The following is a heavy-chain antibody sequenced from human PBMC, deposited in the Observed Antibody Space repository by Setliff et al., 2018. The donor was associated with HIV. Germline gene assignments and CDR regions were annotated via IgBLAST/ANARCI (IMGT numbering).Heavy chain of an antibody. CDR2: ISYDGNYE. D-gene: IGHD4-17*01. J-gene: IGHJ2*01. CDR1: GFTLSSFA. CDR3: ARDPYPYADYGDWYFDL. Sequence: GGSLRLSCVGSGFTLSSFAMHWVRQAPGRGLEWLAFISYDGNYEDYGDSVKGRFAISRDTSKNTLYLQMNNLRAEDTAVYYCARDPYPYADYGDWYFDLWGRGTLVTVSS. V-gene: IGHV3-30*09.